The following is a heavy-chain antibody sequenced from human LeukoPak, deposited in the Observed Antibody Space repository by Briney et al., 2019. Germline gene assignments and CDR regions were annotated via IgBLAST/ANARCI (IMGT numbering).Heavy chain of an antibody. CDR1: GGSISSSNW. V-gene: IGHV4-4*02. CDR3: ARSRDYYDSSGSYYFDY. D-gene: IGHD3-22*01. Sequence: SETLPLTCAVSGGSISSSNWWSWVRQPPGKGLEWIGEIYHSGSTNYNPSLKSRVTISVDKSKNQFSLKLSPVTAADTAVYYCARSRDYYDSSGSYYFDYWGQGTLVTVSP. CDR2: IYHSGST. J-gene: IGHJ4*02.